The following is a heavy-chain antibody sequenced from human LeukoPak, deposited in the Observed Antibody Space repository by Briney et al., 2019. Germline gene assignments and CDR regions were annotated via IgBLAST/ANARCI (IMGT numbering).Heavy chain of an antibody. CDR2: IYYSGST. D-gene: IGHD2-2*01. CDR3: AREGVPAANDAFDI. V-gene: IGHV4-31*03. CDR1: GGSISSGGYY. Sequence: PSETLSLTCTVSGGSISSGGYYWSWIRQHPGKGLEWIGYIYYSGSTYYNPSLKSRVTISVDTSKNQFSLKLSSVTAADTAVYYCAREGVPAANDAFDIWGQGTMVTVSS. J-gene: IGHJ3*02.